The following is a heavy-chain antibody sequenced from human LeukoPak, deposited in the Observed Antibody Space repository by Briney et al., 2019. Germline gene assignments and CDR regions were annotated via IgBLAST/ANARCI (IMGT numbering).Heavy chain of an antibody. CDR1: GFTFRSYG. CDR2: ISYDGSNK. D-gene: IGHD6-13*01. V-gene: IGHV3-30*18. Sequence: GRSLRLSCAASGFTFRSYGMHWVREAPGKGLEWVAVISYDGSNKYYADSVKGRFTISRDNSKNTLYLQMNSLRAEDTAVYYCAKDRGSSSWYVVDYYGMDVWGQGTTVTVSS. J-gene: IGHJ6*02. CDR3: AKDRGSSSWYVVDYYGMDV.